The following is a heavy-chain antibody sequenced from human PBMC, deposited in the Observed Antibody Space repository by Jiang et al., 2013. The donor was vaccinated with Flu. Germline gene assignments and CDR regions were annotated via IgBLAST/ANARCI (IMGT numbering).Heavy chain of an antibody. Sequence: LLKPSETLSLTCAVYGGSFSGYYWSWIRQPPGKGLEWIGEINHSGSTNYNPSLKSRVTISVDTSKNQFSLKLSSVTAADTAVYYCARGRDFQHWGQGTLVTVSS. CDR2: INHSGST. CDR3: ARGRDFQH. CDR1: GGSFSGYY. J-gene: IGHJ1*01. V-gene: IGHV4-34*01.